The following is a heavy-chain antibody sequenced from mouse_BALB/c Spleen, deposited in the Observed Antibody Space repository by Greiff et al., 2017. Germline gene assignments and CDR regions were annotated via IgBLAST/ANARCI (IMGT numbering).Heavy chain of an antibody. D-gene: IGHD2-4*01. CDR1: GFTFSSYT. Sequence: EVMLVESGGGLVQPGGSLKLSCAASGFTFSSYTMSWVRQTPEKRLEWVAYISNGGGSTYYPDTVKGRFTISRDNAKNTLYLQMSSLKSEDTAMYYCARRDDYDYYFDYWGQGTTLTVSS. V-gene: IGHV5-12-2*01. CDR2: ISNGGGST. CDR3: ARRDDYDYYFDY. J-gene: IGHJ2*01.